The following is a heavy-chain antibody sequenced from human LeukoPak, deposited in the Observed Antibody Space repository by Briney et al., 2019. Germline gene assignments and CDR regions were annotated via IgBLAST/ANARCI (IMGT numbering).Heavy chain of an antibody. CDR2: IYYSGST. D-gene: IGHD3-9*01. J-gene: IGHJ4*02. CDR3: ARHYEFDGVRYFDWLLYIDY. Sequence: SETLSLTCTVSGGSISSSSYYWGWIRQPPGKGLEWIGSIYYSGSTYYNPSLKSRVTISVDTSKNQFSLKLSSVTAADTAVYYCARHYEFDGVRYFDWLLYIDYWGQGTLVTVSS. CDR1: GGSISSSSYY. V-gene: IGHV4-39*01.